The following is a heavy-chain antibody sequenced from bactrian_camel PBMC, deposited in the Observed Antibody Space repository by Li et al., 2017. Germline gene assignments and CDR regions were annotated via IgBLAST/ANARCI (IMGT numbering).Heavy chain of an antibody. V-gene: IGHV3-2*01. CDR2: IYSGGSVT. Sequence: HVQLVESGGGLEQPGGSLRLSCAASGFTCSSYHMSWVRRAPGKGLEWVSTIYSGGSVTYYADIAKGRFTISRDNAKNTVYLQMNSLKSEDTALYFCATALVRWSLDFGYWGQGTQVTVS. J-gene: IGHJ6*01. CDR1: GFTCSSYH. D-gene: IGHD6*01. CDR3: ATALVRWSLDFGY.